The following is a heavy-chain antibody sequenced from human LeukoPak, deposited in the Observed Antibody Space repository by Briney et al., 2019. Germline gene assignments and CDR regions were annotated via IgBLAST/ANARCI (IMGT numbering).Heavy chain of an antibody. D-gene: IGHD3-22*01. J-gene: IGHJ4*02. Sequence: GESLKISCKGSGYSFTSYWIGWVRQMPGKGLEWMGIIYPGDSDTRYSPSFQGQVTISADKSISTAYLQWSSLKASDTAMYYCARQYYGSSGYHLYFDYWGQGTLVTVSS. CDR1: GYSFTSYW. CDR3: ARQYYGSSGYHLYFDY. CDR2: IYPGDSDT. V-gene: IGHV5-51*01.